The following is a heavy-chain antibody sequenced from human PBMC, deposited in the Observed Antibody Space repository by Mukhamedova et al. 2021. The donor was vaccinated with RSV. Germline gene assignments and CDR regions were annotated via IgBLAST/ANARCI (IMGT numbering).Heavy chain of an antibody. J-gene: IGHJ4*02. CDR3: ARLTGYSSDTFDN. V-gene: IGHV3-21*01. CDR2: ISGSNNYV. D-gene: IGHD6-19*01. Sequence: GPGKGLEWISSISGSNNYVYYAESLEGRFTISRDDSKNSLYLLMSNLRAEDTALYYCARLTGYSSDTFDNWGQGTLVTVSS.